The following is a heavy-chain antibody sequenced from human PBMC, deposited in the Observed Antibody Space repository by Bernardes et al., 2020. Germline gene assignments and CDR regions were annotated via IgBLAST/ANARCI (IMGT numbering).Heavy chain of an antibody. J-gene: IGHJ4*02. Sequence: GGSLRLSCAASGFTFSSYSMNWVRQAPGKGLEWVSSISSSSSYIYYADSVKGRFTISRDNAKNSLYLQMNSLRAEDTAVYYCARDWADHRSFDYWGQGTLVTVSS. D-gene: IGHD3-16*01. CDR3: ARDWADHRSFDY. CDR2: ISSSSSYI. V-gene: IGHV3-21*01. CDR1: GFTFSSYS.